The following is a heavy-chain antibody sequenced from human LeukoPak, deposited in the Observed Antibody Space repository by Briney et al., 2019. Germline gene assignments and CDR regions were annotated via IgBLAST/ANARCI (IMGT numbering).Heavy chain of an antibody. CDR1: GYTFYYYG. D-gene: IGHD3-10*01. J-gene: IGHJ5*02. CDR2: VSAYNGNT. Sequence: ASVKVSCKASGYTFYYYGISWVRQAPGQGLEWMGWVSAYNGNTNYAQKLQGRVTMTTDTSTSTAYMELRSLRSDDTAVYYCATNILVRDIINWFDPWGQGTLVTVSS. V-gene: IGHV1-18*01. CDR3: ATNILVRDIINWFDP.